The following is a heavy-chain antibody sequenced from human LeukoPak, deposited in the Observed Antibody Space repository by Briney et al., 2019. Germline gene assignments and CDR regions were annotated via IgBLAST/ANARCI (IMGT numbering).Heavy chain of an antibody. CDR2: INQDGSEK. V-gene: IGHV3-7*01. J-gene: IGHJ4*02. CDR3: ARDGVRDGLYFDR. D-gene: IGHD5-24*01. CDR1: GFTFSSYW. Sequence: GGSLRLSCAASGFTFSSYWMNWVRQAPGKGLEWVTSINQDGSEKYYLDSVKGRFTISRDNAKNSLYLQMNSLRDEDTAVYSCARDGVRDGLYFDRWGQGTLVTVSS.